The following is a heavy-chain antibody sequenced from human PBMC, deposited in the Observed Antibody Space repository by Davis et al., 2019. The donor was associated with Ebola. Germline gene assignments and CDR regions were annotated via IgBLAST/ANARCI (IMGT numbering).Heavy chain of an antibody. CDR1: GGPISSFY. Sequence: PSETLSPTCTASGGPISSFYWSWVRQPPGKGLEWIGYIYYNGGTNCNPSLKSRVTISVDTSKNQCSLRLNSVTAADTAVYYCARGDFWSGYLDYWGQGTLVTVSS. CDR3: ARGDFWSGYLDY. CDR2: IYYNGGT. V-gene: IGHV4-59*01. J-gene: IGHJ4*02. D-gene: IGHD3-3*01.